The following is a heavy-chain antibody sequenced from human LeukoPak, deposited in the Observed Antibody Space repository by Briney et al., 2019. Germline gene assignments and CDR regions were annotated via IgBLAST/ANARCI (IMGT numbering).Heavy chain of an antibody. V-gene: IGHV1-8*01. Sequence: ASVKVSCKASGYTFTSYDINWVRQATGQGREWMGWMNPNSGNTGYAQKFQGRVTMTRNTSISTAYMELSSLRSEDTAVYYCARGRYSYGYFPVYWGQGTLVTVSS. CDR2: MNPNSGNT. CDR1: GYTFTSYD. CDR3: ARGRYSYGYFPVY. J-gene: IGHJ4*02. D-gene: IGHD5-18*01.